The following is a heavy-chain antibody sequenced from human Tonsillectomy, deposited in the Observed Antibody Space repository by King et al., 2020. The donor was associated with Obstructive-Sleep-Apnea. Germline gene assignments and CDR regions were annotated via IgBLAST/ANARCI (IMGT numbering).Heavy chain of an antibody. V-gene: IGHV4-34*01. CDR1: GGSFSGYY. J-gene: IGHJ4*02. CDR3: ARPKSSGWYRPVYFDY. CDR2: ITHSGST. Sequence: VQLQQWGAGLLKPSETLSLTCAVYGGSFSGYYWSWIRQPPGKGLEWIGEITHSGSTNYNPSLKSRVTISVDTSKNQFSLKLSSVTAADTAVYYCARPKSSGWYRPVYFDYWGQGTLVTVSS. D-gene: IGHD6-19*01.